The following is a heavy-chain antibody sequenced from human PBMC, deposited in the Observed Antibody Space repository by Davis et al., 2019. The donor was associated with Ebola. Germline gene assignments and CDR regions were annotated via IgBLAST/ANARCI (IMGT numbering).Heavy chain of an antibody. CDR3: ARVRWFGEPIDY. CDR2: FYYSGST. CDR1: GGSISSSSYY. Sequence: MPSETLSLTCTVSGGSISSSSYYWGWIRQPPGKGLEWIGSFYYSGSTYYNPSLKSRVTISVDTSKNQFSLKLSSVTAADTAVYYCARVRWFGEPIDYWGQGTLVTVSS. V-gene: IGHV4-39*07. J-gene: IGHJ4*02. D-gene: IGHD3-10*01.